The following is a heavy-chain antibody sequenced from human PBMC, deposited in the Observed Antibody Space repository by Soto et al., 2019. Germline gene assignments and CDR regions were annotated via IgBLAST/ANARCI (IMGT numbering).Heavy chain of an antibody. V-gene: IGHV4-4*07. Sequence: SETLSLTCTVSGASITGSSYWSWIRQPAGKGLEWIGRFSLSGTTNYNPSLRSRVTMSADVSKNQFSLRLTSVTAADTALYYCARGMTPPGAPAWYYFDSWGQGTLVTVSS. CDR3: ARGMTPPGAPAWYYFDS. J-gene: IGHJ4*02. CDR2: FSLSGTT. D-gene: IGHD2-8*02. CDR1: GASITGSSY.